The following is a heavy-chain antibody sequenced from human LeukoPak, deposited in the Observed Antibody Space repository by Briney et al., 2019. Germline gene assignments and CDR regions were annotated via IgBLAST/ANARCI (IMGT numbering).Heavy chain of an antibody. J-gene: IGHJ4*02. Sequence: SETLSLTCTVSGGSISSYYWSWIRRPAGKGLEWIGRIYTSGSTNYNPSLKSRVTMSVDTSKNQFSLKLSSVTAADTAVYYCARSALLEGAYLIFDYWGQGTLVTVSS. V-gene: IGHV4-4*07. CDR2: IYTSGST. CDR3: ARSALLEGAYLIFDY. CDR1: GGSISSYY. D-gene: IGHD1-26*01.